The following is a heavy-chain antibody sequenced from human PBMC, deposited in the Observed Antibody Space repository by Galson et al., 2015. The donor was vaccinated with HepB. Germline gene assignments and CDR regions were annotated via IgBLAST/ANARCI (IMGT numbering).Heavy chain of an antibody. CDR1: GFTFSSYA. V-gene: IGHV3-64D*06. Sequence: SLRLSCAASGFTFSSYAMHWVRQAPGKGLEYVSAISSNGGSTYYADSVKGRFTISRDNSKNTLYLQMSSLRAEDTAVYYCVKEYRLVSGSFFSPYNWFDPWGQGTLVTVSS. CDR2: ISSNGGST. J-gene: IGHJ5*02. CDR3: VKEYRLVSGSFFSPYNWFDP. D-gene: IGHD3-10*01.